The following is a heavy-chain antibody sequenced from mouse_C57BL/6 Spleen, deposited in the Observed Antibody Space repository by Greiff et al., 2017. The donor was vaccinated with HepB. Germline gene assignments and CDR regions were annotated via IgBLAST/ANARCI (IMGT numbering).Heavy chain of an antibody. D-gene: IGHD2-4*01. CDR3: ARDDYDPWFAY. V-gene: IGHV5-17*01. Sequence: DVLLVESGGGLVKPGGSLKLSCAASGFTFSDYGMHWVRQAPEKGLEWVAYISSGSSTIYYADTVKGRFTISRDNAKNTLFLQMTSLRSEDTAMYYCARDDYDPWFAYWGQGTLVTVSA. J-gene: IGHJ3*01. CDR2: ISSGSSTI. CDR1: GFTFSDYG.